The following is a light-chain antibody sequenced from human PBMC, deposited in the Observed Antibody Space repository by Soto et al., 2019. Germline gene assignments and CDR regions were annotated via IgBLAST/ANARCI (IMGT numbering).Light chain of an antibody. CDR3: QQFNDFPGT. CDR1: QDISSA. J-gene: IGKJ2*01. CDR2: DAS. V-gene: IGKV1D-13*01. Sequence: AIQLTQAPSSLSASVGDRVTISCRTSQDISSALAWYQQRPGKPPKLLLSDASSLESGVPSRFSGSGSGTGFTLTISSLQPEDFATYYCQQFNDFPGTFGQGTTPEIK.